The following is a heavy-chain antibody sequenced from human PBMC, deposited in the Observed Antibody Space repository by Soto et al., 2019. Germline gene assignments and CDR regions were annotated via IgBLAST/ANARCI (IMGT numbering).Heavy chain of an antibody. V-gene: IGHV5-51*01. Sequence: GESLKISCEASGYTFANYWIGWVRQMPGKGLELMGIIYPIESDARYSPSFQGQVIISADKSINTAYLQWSSLRASDTAIYYCVRHGRSGGSSYSGWFDPWGQGTLVTVSS. CDR3: VRHGRSGGSSYSGWFDP. D-gene: IGHD2-15*01. J-gene: IGHJ5*02. CDR2: IYPIESDA. CDR1: GYTFANYW.